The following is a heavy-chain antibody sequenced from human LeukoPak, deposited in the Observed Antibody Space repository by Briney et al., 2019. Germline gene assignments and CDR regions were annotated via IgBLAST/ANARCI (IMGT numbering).Heavy chain of an antibody. CDR1: GYTFTGYY. J-gene: IGHJ1*01. CDR2: INPNSGGT. D-gene: IGHD3-22*01. Sequence: ASVKVSCKASGYTFTGYYMHWVRQAPGQGLEWMGWINPNSGGTNYAQKFQGRVTMTRDTSISTAYMELSRLRSDDTAVYYCARDGVGYYDSSGYYYFQHWGQGTLVTVAS. CDR3: ARDGVGYYDSSGYYYFQH. V-gene: IGHV1-2*02.